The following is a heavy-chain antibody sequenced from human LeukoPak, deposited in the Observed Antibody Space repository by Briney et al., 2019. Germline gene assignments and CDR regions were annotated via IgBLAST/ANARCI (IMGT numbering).Heavy chain of an antibody. Sequence: PEASVKVSCKASGYTFTGYYMHWVRQAPGQGLEWMGWINPNNGGTNYAQKFQGRVTMTRDTSISTAYMELSRLRSDDTAVYYCARGVAGVYFYYYMDVWGKGTTVTVSS. CDR2: INPNNGGT. CDR1: GYTFTGYY. D-gene: IGHD1-14*01. CDR3: ARGVAGVYFYYYMDV. V-gene: IGHV1-2*02. J-gene: IGHJ6*03.